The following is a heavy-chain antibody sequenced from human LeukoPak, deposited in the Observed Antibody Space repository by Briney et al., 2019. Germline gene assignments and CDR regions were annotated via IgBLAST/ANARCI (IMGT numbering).Heavy chain of an antibody. CDR1: GGSIRSYY. D-gene: IGHD3-22*01. V-gene: IGHV4-4*07. CDR2: IYTSGST. CDR3: ARDGSSGTNLDY. J-gene: IGHJ4*02. Sequence: SETLSLTCTVSGGSIRSYYWSWIRQPAGKGLEWIGRIYTSGSTNYNPSLKSRVTMSVDTSKNQFSLKLSSVTAADTAVYYCARDGSSGTNLDYWGQGTLVTVSS.